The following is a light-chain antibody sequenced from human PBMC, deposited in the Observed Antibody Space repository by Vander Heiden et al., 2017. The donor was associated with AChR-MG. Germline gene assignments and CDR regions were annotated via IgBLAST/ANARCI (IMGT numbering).Light chain of an antibody. CDR3: SSYAGSNKLVV. CDR2: EVS. V-gene: IGLV2-8*01. Sequence: QSALTQPPSASGSPGQSVTISCTGTSSEVGGYNYVSWYQQHPGKAPKLMIYEVSKRPSGVPDRFSGSKSGNTASLTVSGLQAEDEADYYCSSYAGSNKLVVFGGGTKLTVL. J-gene: IGLJ2*01. CDR1: SSEVGGYNY.